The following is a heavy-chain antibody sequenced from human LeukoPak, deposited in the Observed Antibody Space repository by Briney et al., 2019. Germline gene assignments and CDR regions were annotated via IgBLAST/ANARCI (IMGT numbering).Heavy chain of an antibody. Sequence: PGGSLRLSCAASGFTVSSNYMSWVRQAPGKGLEWVSVIYSGGSTYYADSVKGRFTISRDNSKNTLYLQMNSLRAEDTAVYYCARDHIAAAGQLYFDYWGQGTLVTVSS. CDR2: IYSGGST. CDR3: ARDHIAAAGQLYFDY. CDR1: GFTVSSNY. J-gene: IGHJ4*02. V-gene: IGHV3-66*01. D-gene: IGHD6-13*01.